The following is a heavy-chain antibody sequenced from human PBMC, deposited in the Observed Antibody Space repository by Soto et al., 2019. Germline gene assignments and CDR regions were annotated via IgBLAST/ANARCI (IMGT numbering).Heavy chain of an antibody. CDR3: AKTRPYYDSSGYYFDY. CDR1: GFTFSSYA. V-gene: IGHV3-23*01. Sequence: PGGSLRLSCAASGFTFSSYAMSWVRQAPGKGLEWVSAISGSGGSTYYADSVKGRFTISRDNSKNTLYLQMNSLGAEDTAVYYCAKTRPYYDSSGYYFDYWGQGTLVTVSS. J-gene: IGHJ4*02. CDR2: ISGSGGST. D-gene: IGHD3-22*01.